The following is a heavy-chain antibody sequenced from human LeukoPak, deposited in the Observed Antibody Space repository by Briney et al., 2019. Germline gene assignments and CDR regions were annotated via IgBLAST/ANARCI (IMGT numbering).Heavy chain of an antibody. D-gene: IGHD5-18*01. V-gene: IGHV3-33*01. Sequence: GGSLRLSCATAGFTFSTFGIHWVRQTPGKGLEWAAAIQSDGSKQYYGDSVKGRFTISRDSSKDTVYLQMNSLRDEDTAVYYCARDVDTSSHSSQLDPWGQGTLVTVSS. CDR1: GFTFSTFG. J-gene: IGHJ5*02. CDR3: ARDVDTSSHSSQLDP. CDR2: IQSDGSKQ.